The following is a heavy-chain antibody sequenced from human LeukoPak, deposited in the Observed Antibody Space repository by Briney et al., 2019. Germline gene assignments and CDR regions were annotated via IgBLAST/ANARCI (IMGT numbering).Heavy chain of an antibody. D-gene: IGHD2-2*01. Sequence: GGSLRLSCGASGFTFSSFEMNWVRQAPGKGLEWVSYISSSGSTIYYADSLKGRFTISRDNAKNSMYLQMNSLRAEDTAVYYCARESGSRSYYYYMDVWGKGTTVTVSS. J-gene: IGHJ6*03. CDR1: GFTFSSFE. V-gene: IGHV3-48*03. CDR3: ARESGSRSYYYYMDV. CDR2: ISSSGSTI.